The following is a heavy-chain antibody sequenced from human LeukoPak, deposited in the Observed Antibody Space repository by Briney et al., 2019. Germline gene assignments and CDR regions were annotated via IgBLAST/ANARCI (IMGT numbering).Heavy chain of an antibody. CDR3: ARGYCSSTSCYAAGDWFDP. CDR1: GYTFPGYY. Sequence: ASVKVSCKASGYTFPGYYLHWVRQAPGQGLEWMGWINPNSGGTNSAQKFQGRVTMTRDTSISTAYMELSRLRSDDTAVYYCARGYCSSTSCYAAGDWFDPWGQGTLVTVSS. D-gene: IGHD2-2*01. V-gene: IGHV1-2*02. CDR2: INPNSGGT. J-gene: IGHJ5*02.